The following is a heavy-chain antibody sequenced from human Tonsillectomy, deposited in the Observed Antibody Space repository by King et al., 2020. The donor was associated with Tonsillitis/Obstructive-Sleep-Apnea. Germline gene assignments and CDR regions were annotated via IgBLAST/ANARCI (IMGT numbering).Heavy chain of an antibody. CDR2: IYYSGST. CDR1: GGSISSTNSY. CDR3: ARHIRWNVVVAAPV. V-gene: IGHV4-39*01. D-gene: IGHD2-15*01. J-gene: IGHJ6*04. Sequence: QLQESGPGLVKPSETLSLTCTVSGGSISSTNSYWGWIRQPPGKGRAWIGTIYYSGSTYYNPSLKSRLTMSVATSKNHFALELSSVTAADTAVYYCARHIRWNVVVAAPVWGKGTTVTVSS.